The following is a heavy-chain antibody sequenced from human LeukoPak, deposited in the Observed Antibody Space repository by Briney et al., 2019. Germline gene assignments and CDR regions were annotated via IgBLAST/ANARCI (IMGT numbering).Heavy chain of an antibody. CDR2: IIPIFGTA. D-gene: IGHD3-22*01. V-gene: IGHV1-69*05. CDR3: ARTAETIYYYDSSGYEPTFDY. CDR1: GGTFSGYA. J-gene: IGHJ4*02. Sequence: ASVKVSCKASGGTFSGYAISWVRQAPGQGLEWMGGIIPIFGTANYAQKFQGRVTITTDESTSTAYMELSSLRSEDTAMYYCARTAETIYYYDSSGYEPTFDYWGQGTLVTVSS.